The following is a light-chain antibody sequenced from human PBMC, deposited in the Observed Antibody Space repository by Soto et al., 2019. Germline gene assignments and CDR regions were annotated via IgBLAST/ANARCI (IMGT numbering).Light chain of an antibody. CDR1: QSVSSSY. J-gene: IGKJ1*01. V-gene: IGKV3-20*01. CDR2: GAS. CDR3: QQYGSSPT. Sequence: EIVLTQSPGTLSLSPVERATLSCRASQSVSSSYLAWYQQKPGQAPRLLIYGASSRATGIPDRFSGGGSGTDFTLTISRLEPEDFAVYYCQQYGSSPTFGQGTKVEIK.